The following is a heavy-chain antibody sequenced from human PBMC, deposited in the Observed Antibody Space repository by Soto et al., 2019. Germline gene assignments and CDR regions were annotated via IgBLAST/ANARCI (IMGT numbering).Heavy chain of an antibody. D-gene: IGHD3-10*01. CDR2: INHSGST. CDR1: GGSFSGYY. J-gene: IGHJ5*02. V-gene: IGHV4-34*01. Sequence: SETLSLTCAVYGGSFSGYYWSWIRQPPGKGLEWIGEINHSGSTNYNPSLKSQVTISVDTSKNQFSLKLSSVTAADTAVYYCARGHPRIRGSGRHWFDPWGQGTLVTVSS. CDR3: ARGHPRIRGSGRHWFDP.